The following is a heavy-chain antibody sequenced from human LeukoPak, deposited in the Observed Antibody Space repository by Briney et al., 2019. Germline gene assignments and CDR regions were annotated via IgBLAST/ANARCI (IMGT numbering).Heavy chain of an antibody. CDR1: GYTFTSYG. V-gene: IGHV1-18*01. D-gene: IGHD6-13*01. Sequence: ASVTVSCKASGYTFTSYGISWVRQAPGQGLEWMGWISAYNGNTNYAQKLQGRVTMTTDTSTSTAYMELRSLRSDDTAVYYCALADAAPYSSSWYKPFDYWGQGTLVTVSS. CDR2: ISAYNGNT. CDR3: ALADAAPYSSSWYKPFDY. J-gene: IGHJ4*02.